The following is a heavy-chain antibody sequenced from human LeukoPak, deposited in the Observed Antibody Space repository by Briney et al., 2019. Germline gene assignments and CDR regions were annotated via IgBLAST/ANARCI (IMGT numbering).Heavy chain of an antibody. D-gene: IGHD1-26*01. Sequence: GGSLRLSCAASGFTFSSYDMHWVRQATGKGLEWVSAIGTAGDTYYPGSVKGRFTISRENAKNSLYLQMNSLRAGDTAVYYCARDSGVGATNYFDYWGQGTLVIVSS. J-gene: IGHJ4*02. CDR3: ARDSGVGATNYFDY. CDR1: GFTFSSYD. V-gene: IGHV3-13*01. CDR2: IGTAGDT.